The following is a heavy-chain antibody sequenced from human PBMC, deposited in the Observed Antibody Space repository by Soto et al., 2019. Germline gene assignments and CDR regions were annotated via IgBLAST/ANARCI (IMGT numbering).Heavy chain of an antibody. CDR1: GFTFSTYS. CDR3: TRDPHALDY. V-gene: IGHV3-48*01. J-gene: IGHJ4*02. D-gene: IGHD2-8*01. Sequence: GGSLRLSCAASGFTFSTYSMNWVRQAPGKGLEWVSYIWKSGTTIYYADSVKGRFTISRDNAKNSLYLQMNSLRAEDTAVYYCTRDPHALDYWGQGTLVTVSS. CDR2: IWKSGTTI.